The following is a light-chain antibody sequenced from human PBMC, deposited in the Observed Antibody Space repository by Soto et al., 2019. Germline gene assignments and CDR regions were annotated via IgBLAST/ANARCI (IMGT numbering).Light chain of an antibody. CDR3: QQTHSTPPT. CDR2: AAS. Sequence: DIQMTQSPSSLSASVGDRVTITCRASQSISNYLNWYQQKPGKAPKLLIYAASSLQSGVPSRFSGSGSGTDFTLTISSLQPEDFATYYCQQTHSTPPTFGQGTKVDI. J-gene: IGKJ1*01. V-gene: IGKV1-39*01. CDR1: QSISNY.